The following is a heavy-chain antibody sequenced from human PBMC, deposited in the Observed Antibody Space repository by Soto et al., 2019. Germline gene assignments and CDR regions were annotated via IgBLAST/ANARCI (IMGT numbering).Heavy chain of an antibody. J-gene: IGHJ5*02. CDR3: VRGGGGGLFDP. CDR2: ISPGSRYP. V-gene: IGHV3-21*05. CDR1: GFTFSSYS. D-gene: IGHD2-15*01. Sequence: GGSLRLSCAASGFTFSSYSMNWVRQAPGKGLEWLSYISPGSRYPAYADSVKGRFTISRDNAKRSLYLQMMSLTAEDTAIYYCVRGGGGGLFDPWGQGTMVTVSS.